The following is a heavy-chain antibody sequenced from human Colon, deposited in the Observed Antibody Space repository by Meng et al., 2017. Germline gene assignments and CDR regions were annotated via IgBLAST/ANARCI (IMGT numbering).Heavy chain of an antibody. J-gene: IGHJ4*02. Sequence: QVQLQESGPDLGGPSETLSLMCTVSGGSVSSAAYQWGWIRQPPGKGLEWIGYAANSFDPSPNYNPSLKSRVTISLDTPKNQFSLKLTSVTAADTAVYYCARDYWGSLDYWGQGILVTVSS. CDR2: AANSFDPSP. V-gene: IGHV4-61*08. D-gene: IGHD7-27*01. CDR3: ARDYWGSLDY. CDR1: GGSVSSAAYQ.